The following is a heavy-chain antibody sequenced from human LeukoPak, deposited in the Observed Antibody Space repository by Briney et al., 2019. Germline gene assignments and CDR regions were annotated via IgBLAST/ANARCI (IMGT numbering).Heavy chain of an antibody. CDR2: IYPGDPDT. Sequence: GESLKISCKGSGYSFTSYWIGWVRQMPGKGLEWMGIIYPGDPDTRYSPSFQGQVTISADKSISTAYLQWSSLKASDTAMYYCARQGGDGYKADAFDIWGQGTMVTVSS. V-gene: IGHV5-51*01. D-gene: IGHD5-24*01. CDR3: ARQGGDGYKADAFDI. CDR1: GYSFTSYW. J-gene: IGHJ3*02.